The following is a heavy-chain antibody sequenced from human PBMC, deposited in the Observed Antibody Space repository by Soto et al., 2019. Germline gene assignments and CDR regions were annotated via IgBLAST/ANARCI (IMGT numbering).Heavy chain of an antibody. D-gene: IGHD1-20*01. J-gene: IGHJ5*02. CDR3: ARSRGRWYKENWFDP. Sequence: PGESLKISCAASGLTFSTYGMHWVRQSPGKGLEWVAFIWYDGINKKYAGSVKGRFTISRDNSKNMVFLEMNSLRVEDTAVYYCARSRGRWYKENWFDPWGQGTLVTVSS. CDR1: GLTFSTYG. V-gene: IGHV3-33*01. CDR2: IWYDGINK.